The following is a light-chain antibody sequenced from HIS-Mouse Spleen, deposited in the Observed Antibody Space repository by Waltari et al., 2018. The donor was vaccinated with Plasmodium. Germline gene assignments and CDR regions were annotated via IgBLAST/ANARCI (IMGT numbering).Light chain of an antibody. CDR2: QDS. V-gene: IGLV3-1*01. CDR3: QARDSSTVV. Sequence: SYELTQPPSVSVSPGQTARITCSGDKLGDKYACWYQQKPGQSPVLVIYQDSKRPSGIPERFSGSNSGNTATLTISGTQAMDEADYYCQARDSSTVVFGGGTKLTVL. CDR1: KLGDKY. J-gene: IGLJ2*01.